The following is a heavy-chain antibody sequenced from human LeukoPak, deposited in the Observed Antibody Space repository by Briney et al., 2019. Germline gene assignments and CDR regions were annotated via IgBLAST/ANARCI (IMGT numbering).Heavy chain of an antibody. J-gene: IGHJ5*02. CDR3: AKDRRRVVVVVAATADDH. Sequence: GGSLRLSCAASGFTFSSYAMSWVRQAPGKGLEWVSAISGSGGSTYYADSVKGRFTISRDNSKNTLYLQMNSLRAEDTAAYYCAKDRRRVVVVVAATADDHWGQGTLVTVPS. D-gene: IGHD2-15*01. CDR1: GFTFSSYA. CDR2: ISGSGGST. V-gene: IGHV3-23*01.